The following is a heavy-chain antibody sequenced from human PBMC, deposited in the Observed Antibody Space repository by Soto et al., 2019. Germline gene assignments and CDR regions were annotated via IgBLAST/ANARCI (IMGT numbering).Heavy chain of an antibody. Sequence: LGESLKISCKASGYIFIDYWIGWVRQMPGKGLEWMGSVDPRDSDTRYSPSFQGQVTISADRSTGTAFLQWRSLKASDIALYYCARTPLPGYSIPFNSWGQGTLVTVSS. CDR2: VDPRDSDT. V-gene: IGHV5-51*01. J-gene: IGHJ5*02. CDR3: ARTPLPGYSIPFNS. CDR1: GYIFIDYW. D-gene: IGHD2-15*01.